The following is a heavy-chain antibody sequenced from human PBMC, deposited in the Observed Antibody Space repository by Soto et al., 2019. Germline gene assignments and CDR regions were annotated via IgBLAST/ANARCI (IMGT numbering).Heavy chain of an antibody. V-gene: IGHV1-18*01. CDR1: GYGFTSYG. CDR3: ARDPSYGDYDY. J-gene: IGHJ4*02. CDR2: ISAYNGNT. D-gene: IGHD4-17*01. Sequence: ASVKVSWKAAGYGFTSYGISWVRQAPGQGLEWMGWISAYNGNTNYAQKLQGRVTMTTDTSTSTAYMELRSLRSDDTAVYYCARDPSYGDYDYWGQGTLVTVSS.